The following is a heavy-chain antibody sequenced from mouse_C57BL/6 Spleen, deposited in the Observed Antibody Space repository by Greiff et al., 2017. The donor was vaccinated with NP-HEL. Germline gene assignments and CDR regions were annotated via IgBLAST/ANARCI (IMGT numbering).Heavy chain of an antibody. CDR1: GYSITSGYY. CDR2: ISYDGSN. D-gene: IGHD4-1*01. CDR3: AREANWDGYFDY. V-gene: IGHV3-6*01. Sequence: VQLKESGPGLVKPSQSLSLTCSVTGYSITSGYYWNWIRQFPGNKLEWMGYISYDGSNNYNPSLKNRISITRDPSKNQFFLKLNSVTTEDTATYYCAREANWDGYFDYWGQGTTLTVSS. J-gene: IGHJ2*01.